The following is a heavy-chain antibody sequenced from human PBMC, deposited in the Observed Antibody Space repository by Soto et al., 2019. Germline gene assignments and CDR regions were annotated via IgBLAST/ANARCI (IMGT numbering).Heavy chain of an antibody. D-gene: IGHD2-15*01. J-gene: IGHJ6*03. CDR1: GLTVSSNY. Sequence: PGGSLRLSCASSGLTVSSNYMSWVRQAPGKGLEWVSVIHGGGSTYYGDSVKGRFTISRDNSKNTLYLQMNSLRAEDTALYYCARDKYCSCGRCYGHMDVWGKGTTVTVSS. CDR3: ARDKYCSCGRCYGHMDV. V-gene: IGHV3-66*01. CDR2: IHGGGST.